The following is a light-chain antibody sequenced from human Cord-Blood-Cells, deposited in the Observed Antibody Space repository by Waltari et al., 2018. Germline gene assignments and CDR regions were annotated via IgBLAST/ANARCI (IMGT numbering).Light chain of an antibody. Sequence: IQMTQSPSSLSASVGDRVTITCRTSQSISSYLNWYQQKPGKAPKLLIYAASSLQSGVPSRFSGSGSGTDFTLTSSSLQPEDFATYYCQQSYSTLITFGQGTRLEIK. J-gene: IGKJ5*01. V-gene: IGKV1-39*01. CDR3: QQSYSTLIT. CDR2: AAS. CDR1: QSISSY.